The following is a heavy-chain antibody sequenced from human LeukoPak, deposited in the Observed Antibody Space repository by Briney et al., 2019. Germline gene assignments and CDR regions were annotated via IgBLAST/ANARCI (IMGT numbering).Heavy chain of an antibody. CDR3: AKQTPYDYVWGSYLREGCFDY. Sequence: GGSLRLSCAASGFTFSSYSMNWVRQAPGKGLEWVSSISSSSSYIYYADSVKGRFTISRDNSKNTLYLQMNSLRAEDTAVYYCAKQTPYDYVWGSYLREGCFDYWGQGTLVTVSS. D-gene: IGHD3-16*01. V-gene: IGHV3-21*04. CDR1: GFTFSSYS. J-gene: IGHJ4*02. CDR2: ISSSSSYI.